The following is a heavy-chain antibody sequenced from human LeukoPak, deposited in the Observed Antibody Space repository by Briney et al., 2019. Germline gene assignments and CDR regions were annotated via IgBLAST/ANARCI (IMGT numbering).Heavy chain of an antibody. D-gene: IGHD6-13*01. CDR1: GGSVSSGSYY. CDR3: ARVGSSSWYSHKTPFDY. J-gene: IGHJ4*02. V-gene: IGHV4-61*01. CDR2: IYYSGST. Sequence: SETLSLTCTVSGGSVSSGSYYWSWIRQPPGKGLEWIGYIYYSGSTNYNPSLKSRVTISVDTSKNQFSLKLSSVTAADTAVYYRARVGSSSWYSHKTPFDYWGQGTLVTVSS.